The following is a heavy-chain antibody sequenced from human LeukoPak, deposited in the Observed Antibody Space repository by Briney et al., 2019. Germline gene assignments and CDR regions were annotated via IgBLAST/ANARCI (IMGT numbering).Heavy chain of an antibody. CDR1: GYTFSDYY. V-gene: IGHV3-11*05. Sequence: SCKASGYTFSDYYMSWIRQAPGKGLEWVSYISSSSTYTYYEDSVKGRFTISRDNAKNSLYLQMNSLRVEDTAVYYCARVPGSNWLDPWGQGTLVTVAS. J-gene: IGHJ5*02. CDR3: ARVPGSNWLDP. CDR2: ISSSSTYT.